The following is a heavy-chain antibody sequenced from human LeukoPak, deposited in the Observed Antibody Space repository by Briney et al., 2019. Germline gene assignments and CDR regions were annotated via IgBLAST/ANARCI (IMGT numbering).Heavy chain of an antibody. V-gene: IGHV4-4*07. D-gene: IGHD2/OR15-2a*01. J-gene: IGHJ5*02. CDR2: VDSNGRT. CDR3: ATSAVIKYSMENWFDP. CDR1: GGSIISHF. Sequence: SETLSLTCTVSGGSIISHFYNWIRQPAGKGLEWIGRVDSNGRTNYNPSLRSRLTMSADTSKNQLSLRLSSVTAADTAVYYCATSAVIKYSMENWFDPWVQGTLVTVSS.